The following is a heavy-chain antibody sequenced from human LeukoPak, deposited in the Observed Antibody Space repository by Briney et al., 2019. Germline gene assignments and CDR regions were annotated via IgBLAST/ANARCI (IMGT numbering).Heavy chain of an antibody. Sequence: GGSLRLSCAASVFTFSSYSMNWVRQAPGKGLEWVSSISSSSSYIYYADSVKGRFTISRDNAKNSLYLQMNSLRAEDTAVYYCAKALLSGYIYEPPFDYWGQGTLVTVSS. V-gene: IGHV3-21*01. CDR3: AKALLSGYIYEPPFDY. CDR1: VFTFSSYS. D-gene: IGHD5-18*01. CDR2: ISSSSSYI. J-gene: IGHJ4*02.